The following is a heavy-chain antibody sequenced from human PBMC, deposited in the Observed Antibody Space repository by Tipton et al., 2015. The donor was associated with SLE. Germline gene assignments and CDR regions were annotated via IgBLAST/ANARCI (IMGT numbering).Heavy chain of an antibody. J-gene: IGHJ5*02. Sequence: LRLSCTLSGGSISSSSYYWGWIRQPPGKGLEWIGSIYYSGSTYYNPSLKSRLTISEDTSKNQFSLKLSSVTAADTAVYYCARHSSSWYKDWFDPWGQGTLVTVSS. CDR2: IYYSGST. CDR1: GGSISSSSYY. V-gene: IGHV4-39*01. CDR3: ARHSSSWYKDWFDP. D-gene: IGHD6-13*01.